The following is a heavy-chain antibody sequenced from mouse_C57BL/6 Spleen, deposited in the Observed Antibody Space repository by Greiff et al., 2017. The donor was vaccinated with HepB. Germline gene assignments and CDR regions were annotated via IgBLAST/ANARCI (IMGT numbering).Heavy chain of an antibody. CDR2: IDPSDSYT. CDR3: ARRDLSYYLDY. V-gene: IGHV1-69*01. D-gene: IGHD1-1*01. Sequence: QVQLQQPGAELVMPGASVKLSCKASGYTFTSYWMHWVKQRPGQGLEWIGEIDPSDSYTNYNQKFKGKSTLTVDKSSSTAYMQLSSLTSEDSAVYYCARRDLSYYLDYWGQGTTLTVSS. J-gene: IGHJ2*01. CDR1: GYTFTSYW.